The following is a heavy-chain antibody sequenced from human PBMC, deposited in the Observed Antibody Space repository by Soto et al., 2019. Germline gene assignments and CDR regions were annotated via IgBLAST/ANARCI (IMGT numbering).Heavy chain of an antibody. J-gene: IGHJ4*02. CDR1: GGSFSGYY. D-gene: IGHD2-8*02. CDR2: INHSGST. CDR3: ARDKITGLFDY. Sequence: TLSLTCAVYGGSFSGYYWTWIRQPPGTGLEWIGEINHSGSTNYNPSLKSRVTISVDTSKNQFSLKLTSVTAADTAVYYCARDKITGLFDYWSQGTLVTVSS. V-gene: IGHV4-34*01.